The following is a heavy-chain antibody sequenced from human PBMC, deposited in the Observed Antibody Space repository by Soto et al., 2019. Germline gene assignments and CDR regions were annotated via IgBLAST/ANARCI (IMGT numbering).Heavy chain of an antibody. V-gene: IGHV4-4*07. CDR2: IYTSGST. CDR3: ARDMGCSSNSCYSDY. CDR1: GGTISRYY. J-gene: IGHJ4*02. D-gene: IGHD2-2*01. Sequence: ETLSRACSVSGGTISRYYWSWIRQPAGKGLEWIGLIYTSGSTNYNPSLKSRVTMSVDTSKNQLSLKLSSVTAADTAVYYCARDMGCSSNSCYSDYWGQGTLVTVSS.